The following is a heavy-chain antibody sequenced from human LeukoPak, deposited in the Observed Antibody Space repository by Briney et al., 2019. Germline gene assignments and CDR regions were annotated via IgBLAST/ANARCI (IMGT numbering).Heavy chain of an antibody. J-gene: IGHJ4*02. CDR2: INSDDSRT. V-gene: IGHV3-74*01. CDR1: GFTFSAFW. CDR3: ARGLVHDTSGYYSDY. Sequence: PGGSLRLSCAASGFTFSAFWMHWVRQAPGKGPVWVSRINSDDSRTTYADSVKGRFTISRDNAKNTLYLQINSLRAEDTAVYYCARGLVHDTSGYYSDYWGQGTLVTVSS. D-gene: IGHD3-22*01.